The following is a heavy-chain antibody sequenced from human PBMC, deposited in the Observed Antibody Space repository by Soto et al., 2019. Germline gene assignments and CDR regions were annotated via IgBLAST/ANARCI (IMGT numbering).Heavy chain of an antibody. CDR2: IYYSGST. J-gene: IGHJ1*01. CDR3: ARHLIAAAGLAEYIQL. V-gene: IGHV4-39*01. Sequence: SETLSLTCTVSGGSISSSSYYWGWIRQPPGKGLEWIGSIYYSGSTYYNPSLKSRVTISVDTSKNQFSLKLSSVTAADTAVYYCARHLIAAAGLAEYIQLSGQATLVSVSS. D-gene: IGHD6-13*01. CDR1: GGSISSSSYY.